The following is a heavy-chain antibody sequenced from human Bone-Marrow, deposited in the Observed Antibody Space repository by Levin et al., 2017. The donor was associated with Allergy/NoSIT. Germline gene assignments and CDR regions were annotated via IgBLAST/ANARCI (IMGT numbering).Heavy chain of an antibody. J-gene: IGHJ6*02. CDR1: GLNFTSYG. Sequence: SCAASGLNFTSYGLHWVRQAPGKGLEWVAIIWYDGVNKYYADSVKGRFIISRDNSKNTLYLQMNSLRAEDTAVYYCARDTRKFFVYYGVDVWGRGTAVTVSS. V-gene: IGHV3-33*01. CDR2: IWYDGVNK. CDR3: ARDTRKFFVYYGVDV. D-gene: IGHD3-3*01.